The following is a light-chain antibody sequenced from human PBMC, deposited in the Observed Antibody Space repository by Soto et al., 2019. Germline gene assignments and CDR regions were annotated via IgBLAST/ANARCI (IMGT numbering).Light chain of an antibody. CDR2: GAS. J-gene: IGKJ5*01. V-gene: IGKV3-20*01. CDR3: QQYGSSPIT. Sequence: IVLTQSPGTLSLSPGERATLSCTASQSVSSSYLAWYQQKPGQAPRLLIYGASSRATGVPDRFSGSGSGTDFTLTISRLEPEDFAVYYCQQYGSSPITSGQGTRLEIK. CDR1: QSVSSSY.